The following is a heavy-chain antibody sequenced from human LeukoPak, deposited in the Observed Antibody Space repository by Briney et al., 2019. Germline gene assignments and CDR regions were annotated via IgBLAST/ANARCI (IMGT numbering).Heavy chain of an antibody. D-gene: IGHD2-15*01. CDR2: INHSGST. J-gene: IGHJ5*02. V-gene: IGHV4-34*01. CDR3: AIDIVVVVAATGKTVNWFDP. CDR1: GGSFSGYY. Sequence: SETLSLTCAVYGGSFSGYYWSWIRQPPGKGLEWIGEINHSGSTNYNPSLKSRVTISLDTSKNQFSLKLSSVTAADTAVYYCAIDIVVVVAATGKTVNWFDPWGQGTLVTVSS.